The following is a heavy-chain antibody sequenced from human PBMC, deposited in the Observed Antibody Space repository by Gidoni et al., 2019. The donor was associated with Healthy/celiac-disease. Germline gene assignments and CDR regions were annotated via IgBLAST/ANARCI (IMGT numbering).Heavy chain of an antibody. CDR3: ANLKRGASFDY. CDR1: GFTFSSYA. D-gene: IGHD3-10*01. J-gene: IGHJ4*02. CDR2: ISGSGGST. V-gene: IGHV3-23*01. Sequence: EVQLLESGGGLVQPGGSLRLSCAASGFTFSSYAMSWVRQAPGKGLEWVSAISGSGGSTYYSYSVKGRFTISRDNSKNTLYLQMNSLRAEDTAVYYCANLKRGASFDYWGQGTLVTVSS.